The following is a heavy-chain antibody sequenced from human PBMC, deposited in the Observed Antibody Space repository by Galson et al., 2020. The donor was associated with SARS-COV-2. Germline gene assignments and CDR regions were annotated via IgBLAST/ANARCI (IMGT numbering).Heavy chain of an antibody. CDR3: ARQGGDWFDP. CDR1: GFTFSSYS. Sequence: GESLKISCAASGFTFSSYSMNWVRQAPGKGLEWVSYISSSSSTIYYADSVKGRFTISRDNAKNSLYLQMNSLRADDTAVYYCARQGGDWFDPWGQGTLVTVSS. D-gene: IGHD3-16*01. J-gene: IGHJ5*02. CDR2: ISSSSSTI. V-gene: IGHV3-48*04.